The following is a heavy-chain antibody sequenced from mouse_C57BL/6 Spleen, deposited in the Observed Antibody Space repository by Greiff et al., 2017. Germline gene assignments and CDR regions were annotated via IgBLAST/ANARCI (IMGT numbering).Heavy chain of an antibody. CDR3: ARKRGNWGVDY. J-gene: IGHJ2*01. V-gene: IGHV1-80*01. CDR1: GYAFSSYW. CDR2: IYPGDGDS. D-gene: IGHD4-1*01. Sequence: QVQLQQSGAELVKPGASVKISCKASGYAFSSYWMNWVKQRPGKGLEWIGQIYPGDGDSNYNGKFKGKATLTADKSSSTAYMQLSSLTSEDSAVYFCARKRGNWGVDYWGQGTTLTVSS.